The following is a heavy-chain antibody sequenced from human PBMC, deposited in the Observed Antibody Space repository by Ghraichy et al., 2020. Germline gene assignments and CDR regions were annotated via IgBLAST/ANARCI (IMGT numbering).Heavy chain of an antibody. CDR1: GFTFSSYA. D-gene: IGHD1-7*01. V-gene: IGHV3-23*01. Sequence: GGSLRLSCAASGFTFSSYAMSWVRQAPGKGLEWVSAISGSGGSTYYADSVKGRFTISRDNSKNTLYLQMNSLRAEDTAVYYCAKDPSQSPLTGTTFPPLDYWGQGTLVTVSS. CDR2: ISGSGGST. CDR3: AKDPSQSPLTGTTFPPLDY. J-gene: IGHJ4*02.